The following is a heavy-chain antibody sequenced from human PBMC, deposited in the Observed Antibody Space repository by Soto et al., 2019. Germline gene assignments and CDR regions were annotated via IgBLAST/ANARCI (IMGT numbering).Heavy chain of an antibody. D-gene: IGHD6-6*01. CDR1: GGTFSSYA. CDR2: IIPIFSSV. CDR3: ARGPPSLRSSSFLGRFPYYGVDV. V-gene: IGHV1-69*13. Sequence: SVKVSCKASGGTFSSYAISWVRQAPGQGLEWMGKIIPIFSSVNYTQKFQARVTITADESASTAYMELSSLKSEDTAVYYCARGPPSLRSSSFLGRFPYYGVDVWGQGTTVTV. J-gene: IGHJ6*02.